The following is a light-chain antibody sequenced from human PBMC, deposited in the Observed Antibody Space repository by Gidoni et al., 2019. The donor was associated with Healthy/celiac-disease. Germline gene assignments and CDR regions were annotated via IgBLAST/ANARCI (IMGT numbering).Light chain of an antibody. V-gene: IGKV1-8*01. J-gene: IGKJ3*01. CDR1: QGISSY. CDR2: AAS. CDR3: QQYYSYPG. Sequence: AIRMTQSPSSFSASTGDRVTITCRASQGISSYLAWYQQKPGKAPKLLIYAASTVQSGVPSRFSGSGSGTDFTLTISCLQSEDFATYYCQQYYSYPGFGPXTKVDIK.